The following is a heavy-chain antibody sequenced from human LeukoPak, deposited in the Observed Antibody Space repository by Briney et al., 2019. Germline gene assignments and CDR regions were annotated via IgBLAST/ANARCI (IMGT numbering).Heavy chain of an antibody. J-gene: IGHJ6*02. CDR3: ARSEAEYPVEITTYYGMDV. CDR2: IWYDGSNK. CDR1: GFTFSSYG. V-gene: IGHV3-33*01. D-gene: IGHD3-22*01. Sequence: GRSLRLSCAASGFTFSSYGMHWVRQAPGKGLEWVAVIWYDGSNKYYADSVKGRFTISRDNSKNTLYLQMNSLRAEDTAVYYCARSEAEYPVEITTYYGMDVWGQGTTVTVSS.